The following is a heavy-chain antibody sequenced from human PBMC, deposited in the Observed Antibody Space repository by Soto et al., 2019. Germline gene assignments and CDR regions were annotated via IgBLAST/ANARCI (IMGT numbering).Heavy chain of an antibody. CDR1: GYTFTNFG. V-gene: IGHV1-18*01. CDR3: ARGRDYGDFYFDY. D-gene: IGHD4-17*01. J-gene: IGHJ4*02. Sequence: QVQLVQSGAEVKKPGASVKVSCKASGYTFTNFGINWVRQAPGLGLEWVGWISPYNGNTQTVEKLQGRVTMTTDPSTSTAYRERRSLRSDDTAVYYCARGRDYGDFYFDYWAKGPLVTVSS. CDR2: ISPYNGNT.